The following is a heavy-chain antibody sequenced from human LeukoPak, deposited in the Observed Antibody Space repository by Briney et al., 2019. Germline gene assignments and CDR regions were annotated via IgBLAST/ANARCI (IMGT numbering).Heavy chain of an antibody. V-gene: IGHV1-18*04. D-gene: IGHD6-19*01. CDR1: GYTFTSYG. Sequence: GASVKVSCKASGYTFTSYGISWVRQAPGQGLEWMGWVSTADDKTKSAQNFQGRVTMTKDTSTSTAYMELRSLTDGDTAVYCCARDVNSRWYPLDYWGQGTLVTVSS. CDR2: VSTADDKT. J-gene: IGHJ4*02. CDR3: ARDVNSRWYPLDY.